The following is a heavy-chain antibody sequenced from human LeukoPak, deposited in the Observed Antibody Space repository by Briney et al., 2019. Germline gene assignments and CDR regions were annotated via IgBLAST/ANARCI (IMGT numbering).Heavy chain of an antibody. D-gene: IGHD3-16*02. CDR2: IYYSGST. J-gene: IGHJ4*02. CDR1: GGSISSYY. Sequence: SETLSLTCTVSGGSISSYYWSWIRQPPGKGLEWTGYIYYSGSTNYNPSLKSRVTISVDTSKNQFSLKLSSVTAADTAVYYCARHFTYYDYVWGSYRYYYFDYWGQGTLVTVST. CDR3: ARHFTYYDYVWGSYRYYYFDY. V-gene: IGHV4-59*08.